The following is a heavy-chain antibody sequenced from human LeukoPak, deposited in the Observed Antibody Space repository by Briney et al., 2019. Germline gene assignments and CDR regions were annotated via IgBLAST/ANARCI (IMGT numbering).Heavy chain of an antibody. CDR1: GFTFSSYA. CDR2: ISASGTGT. V-gene: IGHV3-23*01. D-gene: IGHD2-2*01. J-gene: IGHJ4*02. Sequence: GGSLRLSCAASGFTFSSYAMTWVRQAPGKGLEWVSAISASGTGTYYADSVKGRFTISRDNAKNSLYLQMNSLRAEDTAVYYCARETAMPYFDYWGQGTLVTVSS. CDR3: ARETAMPYFDY.